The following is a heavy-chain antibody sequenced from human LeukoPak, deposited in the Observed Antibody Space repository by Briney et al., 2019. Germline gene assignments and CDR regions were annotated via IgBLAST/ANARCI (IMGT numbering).Heavy chain of an antibody. Sequence: SETLSLTCTVSGGSISSSSYYWGWIRQPPGKGLEWIGSIYYSGSTYYNPSLKSRVTISVDTSKNQFSLKLSSVTATDTAVYYCARMYGSYYYYYMDVWGKGTTVTVSS. CDR3: ARMYGSYYYYYMDV. CDR2: IYYSGST. J-gene: IGHJ6*03. CDR1: GGSISSSSYY. D-gene: IGHD1-26*01. V-gene: IGHV4-39*01.